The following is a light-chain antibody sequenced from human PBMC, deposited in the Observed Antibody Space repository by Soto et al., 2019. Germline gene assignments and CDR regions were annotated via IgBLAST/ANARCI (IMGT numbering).Light chain of an antibody. V-gene: IGKV1-39*01. J-gene: IGKJ5*01. Sequence: DIQMTQSASYRSASVGDRVTIACGASQSIRNYLNWYQQKPGKAPNXLIHAASSLQSGVPPRFSGSGSGTDFTLTISSLQPEDVATDFGQQRYRNPITFGQGTRLEIK. CDR1: QSIRNY. CDR3: QQRYRNPIT. CDR2: AAS.